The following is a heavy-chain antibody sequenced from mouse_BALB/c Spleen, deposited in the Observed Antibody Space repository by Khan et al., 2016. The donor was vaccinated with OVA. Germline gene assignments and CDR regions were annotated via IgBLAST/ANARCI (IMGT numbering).Heavy chain of an antibody. D-gene: IGHD2-10*01. CDR1: GYTFPKYG. V-gene: IGHV9-3-1*01. Sequence: QIQLVQSGPELKKPGETVKISCKASGYTFPKYGKNWVKQSPGKALKWMGWINTYTGEPTYADDFKGRFAFSLETSASTAYLQINNLKNEDTATYFCARPPYFSYTLDYWGQGTSVTVSS. CDR3: ARPPYFSYTLDY. CDR2: INTYTGEP. J-gene: IGHJ4*01.